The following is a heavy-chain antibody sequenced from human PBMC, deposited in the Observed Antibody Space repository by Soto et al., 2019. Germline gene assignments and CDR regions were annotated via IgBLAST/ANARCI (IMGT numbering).Heavy chain of an antibody. D-gene: IGHD6-19*01. CDR1: SGSVFSSNW. CDR3: ASHLVMAGTRGFDH. V-gene: IGHV4-4*02. J-gene: IGHJ4*02. CDR2: TRNSGGA. Sequence: QVQLQESGPGLVKPSGTLSLTCAVSSGSVFSSNWWSWVRLPPGKGLEWIGETRNSGGANYNPSLKSRVTITVGRSRNHIFLELSSVTAADTPVYYGASHLVMAGTRGFDHWGLGTLVTVSS.